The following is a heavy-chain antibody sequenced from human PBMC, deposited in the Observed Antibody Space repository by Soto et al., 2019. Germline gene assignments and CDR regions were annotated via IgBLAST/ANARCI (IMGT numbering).Heavy chain of an antibody. CDR1: GGSISSSSYY. D-gene: IGHD6-19*01. CDR2: IYYSGST. Sequence: SETLSLTCTVSGGSISSSSYYWGWIRQPPGKGLEWIGSIYYSGSTYYNPSLKSRVTISVDTSKNQFSLKLSSVTAADTAVYYCARHGIAVAGTDYWGQGTLVTVSS. J-gene: IGHJ4*02. CDR3: ARHGIAVAGTDY. V-gene: IGHV4-39*01.